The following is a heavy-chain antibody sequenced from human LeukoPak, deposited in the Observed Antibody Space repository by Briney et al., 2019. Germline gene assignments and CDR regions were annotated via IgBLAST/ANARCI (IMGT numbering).Heavy chain of an antibody. CDR3: ARHGGGPYSSSSALFDY. D-gene: IGHD6-6*01. V-gene: IGHV4-4*09. Sequence: SETLSLTCTVSGGSISSYYWSWIRQPPGKGLEWIGYIYTSGSTNYNPSLKSRVTISVDTSKNQFSLKLSSVTAADTAVYYCARHGGGPYSSSSALFDYWGQGTLVTVSS. J-gene: IGHJ4*02. CDR1: GGSISSYY. CDR2: IYTSGST.